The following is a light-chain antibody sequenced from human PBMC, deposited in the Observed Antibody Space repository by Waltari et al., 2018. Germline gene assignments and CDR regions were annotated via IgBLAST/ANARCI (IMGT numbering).Light chain of an antibody. V-gene: IGKV4-1*01. Sequence: IVKTQSQEYLGETLDERAAINCKYSQTLLFSSNNRNYLAWYQQKPGQPPKLLITWASTREAGVPDRFSGSGSGTDFTLTITSLQAEDVAVYFCQQYDRTPFTFGPGTRVDVK. CDR2: WAS. CDR1: QTLLFSSNNRNY. CDR3: QQYDRTPFT. J-gene: IGKJ3*01.